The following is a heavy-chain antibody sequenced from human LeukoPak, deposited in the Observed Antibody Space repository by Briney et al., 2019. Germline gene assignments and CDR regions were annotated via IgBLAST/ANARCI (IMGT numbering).Heavy chain of an antibody. D-gene: IGHD3-9*01. V-gene: IGHV4-59*08. J-gene: IGHJ4*02. CDR1: GGSISSYY. CDR2: IYYSGST. CDR3: ARSSLLTGYYYFDY. Sequence: SETLSLTCTVSGGSISSYYWSWLRQPPGKGLEWIGYIYYSGSTNYNPSLKSRVTISVDTSKNQFSLKLSSVTAADTAVYYCARSSLLTGYYYFDYWGQGTLVTVSS.